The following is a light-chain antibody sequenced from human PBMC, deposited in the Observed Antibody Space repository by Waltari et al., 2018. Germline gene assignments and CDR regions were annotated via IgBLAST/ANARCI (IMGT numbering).Light chain of an antibody. CDR2: EVS. Sequence: QSALTQPASVSGSPGQSITISCTGTSSDVGAYNYVSWYQQNPGNAPHLIIYEVSNRPSGISNRFSASKSGNTASLTISGLQAEDEADYYCSSYTTSSAPGVFGTGTRVTVL. CDR3: SSYTTSSAPGV. J-gene: IGLJ1*01. CDR1: SSDVGAYNY. V-gene: IGLV2-14*01.